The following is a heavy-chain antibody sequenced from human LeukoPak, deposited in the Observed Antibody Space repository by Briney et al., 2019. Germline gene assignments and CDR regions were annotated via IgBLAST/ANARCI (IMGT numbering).Heavy chain of an antibody. CDR1: GGSISSYY. CDR3: ARVQNYGDYGVWFDP. V-gene: IGHV4-59*01. Sequence: SETLSLTCTVSGGSISSYYWSWIRQPPGKGLEWIGYIYYSGSTNYNPSLKSRVTISVDTSKNQFSLKLSSVTAADTAVYYCARVQNYGDYGVWFDPWGQGTLDTVSS. CDR2: IYYSGST. D-gene: IGHD4-17*01. J-gene: IGHJ5*02.